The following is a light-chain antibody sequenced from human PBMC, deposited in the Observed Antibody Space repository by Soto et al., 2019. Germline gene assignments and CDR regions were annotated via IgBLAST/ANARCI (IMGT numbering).Light chain of an antibody. CDR2: EDI. V-gene: IGLV2-23*01. J-gene: IGLJ2*01. Sequence: QSALTQPASVSGSPGQSITISCTGTSSDIGRHNLVSWYQQHPGKAPKLMVYEDIERPSGVSDRFSGSKSGNTASLTISGLQTEDEANYYCCSYAGGARVVFGGGTKVTVL. CDR3: CSYAGGARVV. CDR1: SSDIGRHNL.